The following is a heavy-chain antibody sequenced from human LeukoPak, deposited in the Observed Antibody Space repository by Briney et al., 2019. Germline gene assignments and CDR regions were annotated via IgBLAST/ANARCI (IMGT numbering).Heavy chain of an antibody. CDR1: GFTFSSYA. J-gene: IGHJ6*02. D-gene: IGHD3-3*01. Sequence: GGSLRLSCAASGFTFSSYAMSWLRQAPGKGLEWVSSISGSGGSTYYADSVKGRFTISRDNSKNTLYLQMNSLRAEDTAVYYCAKVWSRAGYYYGMDVWGQGTTVTVSS. V-gene: IGHV3-23*01. CDR3: AKVWSRAGYYYGMDV. CDR2: ISGSGGST.